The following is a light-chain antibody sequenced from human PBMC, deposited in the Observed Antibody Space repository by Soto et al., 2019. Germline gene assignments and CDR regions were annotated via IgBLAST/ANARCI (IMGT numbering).Light chain of an antibody. V-gene: IGKV3-15*01. CDR2: AAS. J-gene: IGKJ2*01. CDR3: QQYSSWPRFT. CDR1: EMITTD. Sequence: EIVMTQSPVTLSVSPGERATLSCRASEMITTDLAWYQQRPGQAPRLLIYAASARATGIPARFRGGGSGTEFTLTISSLQSEDFAIYFCQQYSSWPRFTFGQGTKVEI.